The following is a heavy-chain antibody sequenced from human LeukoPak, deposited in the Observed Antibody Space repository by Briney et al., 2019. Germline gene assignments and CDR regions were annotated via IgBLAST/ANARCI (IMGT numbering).Heavy chain of an antibody. CDR2: ISGSGGST. V-gene: IGHV3-23*01. CDR3: AKEGGYSYGFFPYYFDY. D-gene: IGHD5-18*01. J-gene: IGHJ4*02. Sequence: QPGGSLRLSCAASGFTFSSYAMSWVRQAPGKGLEWVSAISGSGGSTYYADSVKGRFTISRDNSKNTLYLQMNSLRAEDTAVYYCAKEGGYSYGFFPYYFDYWGQGTLVTVSS. CDR1: GFTFSSYA.